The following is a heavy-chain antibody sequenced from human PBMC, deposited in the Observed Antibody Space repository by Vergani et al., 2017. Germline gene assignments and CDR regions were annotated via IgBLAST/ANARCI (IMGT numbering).Heavy chain of an antibody. CDR2: ISSSGSP. D-gene: IGHD3-10*01. CDR1: GDSLSRSHYY. CDR3: ARPVGPSAIADGYHV. J-gene: IGHJ3*01. V-gene: IGHV4-39*02. Sequence: QLQLQESGPGLVKPSETLSLSCRVSGDSLSRSHYYWGFLRQPPGKGLEWIGSISSSGSPYYNPTLKSRLAFTVDTPKNLFPLGLKSVTATDTGMFYCARPVGPSAIADGYHVWGQGTMVTVS.